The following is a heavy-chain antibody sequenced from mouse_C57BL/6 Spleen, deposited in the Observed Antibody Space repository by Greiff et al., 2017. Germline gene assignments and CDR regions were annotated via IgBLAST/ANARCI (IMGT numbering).Heavy chain of an antibody. D-gene: IGHD1-1*01. CDR2: INPNYGTT. CDR3: AREGLITTVVSPFDY. V-gene: IGHV1-39*01. Sequence: EVQLQQSGPELVKTGASVKISCKASGYSFTDYNMNWVKQSNGKSLEWSGVINPNYGTTSYNQKIKGKATLTVDQSSSTAYMQLNSLTSEDSAVYYCAREGLITTVVSPFDYWGQGTTLTVSS. J-gene: IGHJ2*01. CDR1: GYSFTDYN.